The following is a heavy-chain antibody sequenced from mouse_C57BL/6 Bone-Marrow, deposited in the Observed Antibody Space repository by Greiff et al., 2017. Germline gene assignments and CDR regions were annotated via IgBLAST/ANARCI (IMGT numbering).Heavy chain of an antibody. CDR3: ARSSDGYYRY. D-gene: IGHD2-3*01. CDR1: GYTFTSYW. Sequence: QVQLQQPGAELVMPGASVKLSCKASGYTFTSYWMHWVKQRPGQGLEWIGEIDPSDSYTNYNQKFKGKSTLTVDKSSSTAYMHLSSLTSEDSAFYYCARSSDGYYRYWGQGTTLTVSS. CDR2: IDPSDSYT. V-gene: IGHV1-69*01. J-gene: IGHJ2*01.